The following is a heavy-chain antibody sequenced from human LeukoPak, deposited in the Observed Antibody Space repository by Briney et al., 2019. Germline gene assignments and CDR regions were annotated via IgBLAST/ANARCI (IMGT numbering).Heavy chain of an antibody. Sequence: ASVKVSCKASGYTFTGYYMHWVRQAPGQGLEWMGWINPHSGGTNSAQRFQGRVTMTRDTSTSTAYMELRSLRSDDTAVYYCARDQYCGGDCPPSDLDYWGQGTLVTVSS. CDR1: GYTFTGYY. D-gene: IGHD2-21*02. J-gene: IGHJ4*02. V-gene: IGHV1-2*02. CDR2: INPHSGGT. CDR3: ARDQYCGGDCPPSDLDY.